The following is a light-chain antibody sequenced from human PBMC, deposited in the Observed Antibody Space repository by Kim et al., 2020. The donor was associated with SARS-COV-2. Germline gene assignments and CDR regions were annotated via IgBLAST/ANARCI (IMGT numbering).Light chain of an antibody. CDR1: QSVSSSY. CDR2: GAS. Sequence: EIVLTQSPGTLSLSPGERATLSCRASQSVSSSYLAWYQQKHGQAPRLLIYGASSRATGIPDRFSGSGSGTDFTLTISRLEPEDFAVYYCQQYGSSPRKFGQGTKVDIK. V-gene: IGKV3-20*01. CDR3: QQYGSSPRK. J-gene: IGKJ1*01.